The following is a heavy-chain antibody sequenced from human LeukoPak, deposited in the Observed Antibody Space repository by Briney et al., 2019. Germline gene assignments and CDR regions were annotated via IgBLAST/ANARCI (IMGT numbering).Heavy chain of an antibody. Sequence: PGGSLRLSCAASGFTVSSNYMNWVRQAPGKGLEWVSVIYNGGETYYAGSVKGRFTFSRDNSKNTLYLQMTNLRAADTAVYYCARAQPIAYWGQGTLVTVSS. J-gene: IGHJ4*02. CDR1: GFTVSSNY. D-gene: IGHD3-22*01. CDR2: IYNGGET. V-gene: IGHV3-66*01. CDR3: ARAQPIAY.